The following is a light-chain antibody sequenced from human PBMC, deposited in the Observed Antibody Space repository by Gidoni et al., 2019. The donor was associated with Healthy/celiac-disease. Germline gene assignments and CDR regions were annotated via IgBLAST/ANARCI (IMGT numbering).Light chain of an antibody. CDR3: MQALQTLRT. V-gene: IGKV2-28*01. Sequence: DIVMTQSPLSLPVTPGEPASIPCRSSQSLLHSNGSNYLAWYLQKPGQSPQLLIYLGSNRASGVPDRFSGSGSGTDFTLKISRVEAEDVGVYYCMQALQTLRTFXXXTKVEIK. CDR2: LGS. J-gene: IGKJ1*01. CDR1: QSLLHSNGSNY.